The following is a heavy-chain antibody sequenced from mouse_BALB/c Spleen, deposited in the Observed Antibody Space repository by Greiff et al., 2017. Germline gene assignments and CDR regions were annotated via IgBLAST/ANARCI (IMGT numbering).Heavy chain of an antibody. CDR3: ARDGILYYAMDY. J-gene: IGHJ4*01. V-gene: IGHV7-3*02. CDR1: GFTFTDYY. CDR2: IRNKANGYTT. Sequence: EVMLVESGGGLVQPGGSLRLSCATSGFTFTDYYMSWVRQPPGKALEWLGFIRNKANGYTTEYSASVKGRFTISRDNSQSILYLQMNTLRAEDSATYYCARDGILYYAMDYWGQGTSVTVSS.